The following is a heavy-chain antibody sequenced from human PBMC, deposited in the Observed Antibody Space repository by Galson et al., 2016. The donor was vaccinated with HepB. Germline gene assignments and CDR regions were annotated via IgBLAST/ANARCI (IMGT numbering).Heavy chain of an antibody. CDR3: AGGDYYGRLDY. CDR1: GDSFGDYD. CDR2: IHYSGHT. V-gene: IGHV4-59*08. D-gene: IGHD4-17*01. Sequence: SETLSLTCTVSGDSFGDYDWNWIRQSPGKGLEWIGHIHYSGHTYYNPSLKSRVTMSLDTPKKQFSLNLASVTAADTAVYYCAGGDYYGRLDYWGQGTLVSVSS. J-gene: IGHJ4*02.